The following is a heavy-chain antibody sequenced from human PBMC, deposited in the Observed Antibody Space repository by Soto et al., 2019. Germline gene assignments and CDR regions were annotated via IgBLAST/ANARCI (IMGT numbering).Heavy chain of an antibody. V-gene: IGHV3-74*01. CDR3: SRPLTNYGDFVGTFDY. Sequence: EVQLVESGGGLVQPGGSLRLSCAASGFTFSDYWMHWLRQAPGKGLVWVSRLSPDGRSTSYADSVKGRFTISRDNAKNKLYLQMNRLRAEDTAVYYCSRPLTNYGDFVGTFDYWGQGALVTVSS. D-gene: IGHD4-17*01. CDR1: GFTFSDYW. CDR2: LSPDGRST. J-gene: IGHJ4*02.